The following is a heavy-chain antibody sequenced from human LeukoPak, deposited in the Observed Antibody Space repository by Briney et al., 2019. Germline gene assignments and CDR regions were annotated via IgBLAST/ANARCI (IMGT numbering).Heavy chain of an antibody. CDR2: IYYSGSA. D-gene: IGHD2-15*01. CDR3: ARHLLVVVVAAFDY. Sequence: SETLSLTCTVSGGSISSTSYYWGWIRQPPGKGLEWIGSIYYSGSAYYNPSLKSRATIPVDTSKNQFSLKLSSMTAADTAVYYCARHLLVVVVAAFDYWGQGTLVTVSS. J-gene: IGHJ4*02. V-gene: IGHV4-39*01. CDR1: GGSISSTSYY.